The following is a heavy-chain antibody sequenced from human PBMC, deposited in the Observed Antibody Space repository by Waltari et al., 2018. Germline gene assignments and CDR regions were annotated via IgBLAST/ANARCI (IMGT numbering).Heavy chain of an antibody. CDR3: ARDWSGPGTPNYYYYYGMDV. CDR1: GFTFSSYS. CDR2: ISSSSSTI. Sequence: EVQLVESGGGLVQPGGSLRLSCAASGFTFSSYSMNWVRQAPGKGLAWVSYISSSSSTIYYADSVKGRFTISRDNAKNSLYLQMNSLRAEDTAVYYCARDWSGPGTPNYYYYYGMDVWGQGTTVTVSS. D-gene: IGHD3-10*01. J-gene: IGHJ6*02. V-gene: IGHV3-48*01.